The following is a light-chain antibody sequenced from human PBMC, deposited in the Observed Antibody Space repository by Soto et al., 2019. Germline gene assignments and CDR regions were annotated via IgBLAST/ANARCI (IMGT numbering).Light chain of an antibody. Sequence: DIQMTQSPSSLSASVGDRVTITCRASESIRTSLNWYQKKAGKAPKFLIYDASNLESGVPSRFTGSGFGTDFTLTISSLQPEDFATYYCQQSFDLPRTFGQGTTVDIK. CDR2: DAS. J-gene: IGKJ1*01. V-gene: IGKV1-39*01. CDR3: QQSFDLPRT. CDR1: ESIRTS.